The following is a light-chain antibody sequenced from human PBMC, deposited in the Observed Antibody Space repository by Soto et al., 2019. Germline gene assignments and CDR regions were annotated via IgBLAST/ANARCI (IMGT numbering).Light chain of an antibody. V-gene: IGKV3-20*01. CDR2: GAS. J-gene: IGKJ1*01. CDR3: QQDASSPSWT. CDR1: QSVLYNS. Sequence: EIVLTQSPGTLSLSPGERATLSCRARQSVLYNSLTWYQQKPGQAPSLLIYGASSRATGIPDRFRGSGSGTDFPLTISRLEPEYFAVYYCQQDASSPSWTFGQGTKVEIK.